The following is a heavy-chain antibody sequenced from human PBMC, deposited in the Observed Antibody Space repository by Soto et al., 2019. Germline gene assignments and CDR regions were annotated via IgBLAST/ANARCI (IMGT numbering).Heavy chain of an antibody. J-gene: IGHJ6*02. D-gene: IGHD6-19*01. CDR3: AMLGGWSGGSSGMDV. CDR1: GLIFSDYH. CDR2: IRRKANSYTT. V-gene: IGHV3-72*01. Sequence: EVQLVESGGGLVQPGGSLRLSCAASGLIFSDYHMDWVRRAPGKGLEWVGRIRRKANSYTTEYAASVKGRFTISRYDSKTSLYLQMNSLKSEDTAVYYCAMLGGWSGGSSGMDVWGQGNTVTVSS.